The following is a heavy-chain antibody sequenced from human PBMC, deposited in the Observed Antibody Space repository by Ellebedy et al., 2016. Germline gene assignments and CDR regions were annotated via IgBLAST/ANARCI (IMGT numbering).Heavy chain of an antibody. V-gene: IGHV3-21*06. J-gene: IGHJ4*02. CDR1: GFTFSLAG. CDR3: TRDGSEWSRDY. CDR2: IVNSGRET. D-gene: IGHD3-3*01. Sequence: GESLKISCAASGFTFSLAGMTWVRQAPGKGLEWVATIVNSGRETYYPEPLKGRFTISRDNAMNSVYLQMNSLSVEDTAVYYCTRDGSEWSRDYWGQGTLVTVSS.